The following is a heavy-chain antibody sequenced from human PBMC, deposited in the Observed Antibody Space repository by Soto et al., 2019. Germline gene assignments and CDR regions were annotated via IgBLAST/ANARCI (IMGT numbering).Heavy chain of an antibody. V-gene: IGHV2-5*02. CDR3: ALSSPSIVALKSAFDI. J-gene: IGHJ3*02. CDR1: GFSLSTSGVG. CDR2: IYWDDDK. Sequence: SGPTLVNPTQTLTLTCTFSGFSLSTSGVGVGWIRQPPGKALEWLALIYWDDDKRYSPSLKSRLTITKDTSKNQVVLTMTNMDPVDTATYYCALSSPSIVALKSAFDIWGQGTMVTVSS. D-gene: IGHD5-12*01.